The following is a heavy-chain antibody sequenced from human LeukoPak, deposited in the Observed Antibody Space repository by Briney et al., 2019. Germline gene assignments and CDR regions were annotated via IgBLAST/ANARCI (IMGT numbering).Heavy chain of an antibody. V-gene: IGHV3-7*01. Sequence: GGSLRLSCAASGFTFSNSWMSWVRQAPGKGLEWVANIKQDESEKNYVDSVKGRFTISRDNAKNSLYLQMNSLRVEDTAVYYCVRDETWNFGLSWYDGYDIWGQGTMVTVSS. D-gene: IGHD1-7*01. J-gene: IGHJ3*02. CDR1: GFTFSNSW. CDR3: VRDETWNFGLSWYDGYDI. CDR2: IKQDESEK.